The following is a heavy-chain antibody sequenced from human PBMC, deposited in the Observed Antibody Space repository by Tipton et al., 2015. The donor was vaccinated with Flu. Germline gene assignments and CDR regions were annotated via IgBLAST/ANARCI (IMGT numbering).Heavy chain of an antibody. V-gene: IGHV3-33*01. CDR2: IWYDGSNI. CDR1: GFDFSVYG. CDR3: ARDEGVVNYYFGMDA. J-gene: IGHJ6*01. D-gene: IGHD3-16*01. Sequence: SLRLSCKVSGFDFSVYGMHWVRQAPGMGLEWVAVIWYDGSNIHYADSVKGRFTISRDNSKNTLYLQMNGLRAEDTAVYYCARDEGVVNYYFGMDAWGQGTTVTVSS.